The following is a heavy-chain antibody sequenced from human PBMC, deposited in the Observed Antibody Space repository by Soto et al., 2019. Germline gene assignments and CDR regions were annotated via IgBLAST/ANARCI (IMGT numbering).Heavy chain of an antibody. CDR2: IYYGGST. Sequence: SETLSLTCTVSGGSISSSSYYWGWIRQPPGKGLEWIGSIYYGGSTYYNPSLKSRVTISVDTSKNQFSLKLNSVTAADTAVYYCARIPVDTYMIYWSDPWGQGTKVTVS. CDR1: GGSISSSSYY. V-gene: IGHV4-39*07. CDR3: ARIPVDTYMIYWSDP. D-gene: IGHD3-16*01. J-gene: IGHJ5*02.